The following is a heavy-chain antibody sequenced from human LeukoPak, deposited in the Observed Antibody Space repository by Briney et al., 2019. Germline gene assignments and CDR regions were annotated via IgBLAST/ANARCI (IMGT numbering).Heavy chain of an antibody. D-gene: IGHD6-19*01. CDR2: ISWNSGSI. Sequence: GGSLRLSCAGSGFIFNNYAMHWVRQPPGKGLEWVSGISWNSGSIDYADTVKGRFTISRDNAKNSLYLQMNSLRVEDTAFYYCAKDNRRHYTSGPNPDSLHWGQGALVTVSS. J-gene: IGHJ4*02. V-gene: IGHV3-9*01. CDR3: AKDNRRHYTSGPNPDSLH. CDR1: GFIFNNYA.